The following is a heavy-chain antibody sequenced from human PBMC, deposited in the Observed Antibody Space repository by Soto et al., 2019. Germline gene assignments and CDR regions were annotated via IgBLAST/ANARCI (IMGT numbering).Heavy chain of an antibody. CDR2: IYYSGST. CDR3: ARHGTTVTFYYYGMDV. D-gene: IGHD4-17*01. CDR1: GGSISSSSYY. Sequence: QLQLQESGPGLVKPSETLSLTCTVSGGSISSSSYYWGWIRQPPGKGLEWIGSIYYSGSTYYNPSLKSRVTISVDTSKNQFSLKLSSVTAADTAVYYCARHGTTVTFYYYGMDVWGQGTTVTVSS. V-gene: IGHV4-39*01. J-gene: IGHJ6*02.